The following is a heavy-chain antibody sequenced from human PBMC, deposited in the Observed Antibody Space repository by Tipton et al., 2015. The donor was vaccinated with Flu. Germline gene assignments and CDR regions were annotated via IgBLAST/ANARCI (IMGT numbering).Heavy chain of an antibody. J-gene: IGHJ4*02. CDR3: ARRSSDYGGNCSDY. D-gene: IGHD4-23*01. Sequence: TLSLTCDVSRYSISTGFYWGWLRQPPGRGLEWIGNIYRSGSSYSNPSLRSRVTISVDTSKNQFFLRLNSVTAADTAVYYCARRSSDYGGNCSDYWGQGTLVTVSS. CDR2: IYRSGSS. CDR1: RYSISTGFY. V-gene: IGHV4-38-2*01.